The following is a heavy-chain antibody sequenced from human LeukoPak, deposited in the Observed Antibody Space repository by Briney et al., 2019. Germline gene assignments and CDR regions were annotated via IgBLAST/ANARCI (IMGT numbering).Heavy chain of an antibody. CDR1: KFNLSSYA. J-gene: IGHJ4*02. CDR2: ISDDGGNK. D-gene: IGHD3-22*01. CDR3: ARDGGTVYYDSSGYYAPLTYYFDY. Sequence: GSLRLSCTASKFNLSSYAIHWVRQAPGKGLEWVAVISDDGGNKYYADSVKGRFTTSRDNSKNTLYLQMNSLRAEDTAVYYCARDGGTVYYDSSGYYAPLTYYFDYWGQGTLVTVSS. V-gene: IGHV3-30-3*01.